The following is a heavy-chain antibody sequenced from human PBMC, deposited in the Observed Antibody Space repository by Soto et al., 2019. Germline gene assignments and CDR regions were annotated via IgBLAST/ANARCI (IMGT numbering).Heavy chain of an antibody. J-gene: IGHJ5*01. CDR3: ARGRYCLPGSCFPNWFDS. D-gene: IGHD2-15*01. CDR1: GDSISTVDYF. Sequence: SETLSLTCSVSGDSISTVDYFWAWIRQPPGQALEYIGYIYKSTTTYYNPSFESRVAISLDTSKSQFSLTVTSVTAADTAVYFCARGRYCLPGSCFPNWFDSWGQGTLVTVSS. V-gene: IGHV4-30-4*01. CDR2: IYKSTTT.